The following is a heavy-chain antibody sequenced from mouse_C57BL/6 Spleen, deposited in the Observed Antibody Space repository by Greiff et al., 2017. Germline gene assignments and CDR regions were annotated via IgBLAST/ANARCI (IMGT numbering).Heavy chain of an antibody. Sequence: VQLQQSGPELVKPGASVKLSCKASGYTFPSYDINWVKPRPGQGLAWLGWISPRDGSTKYNEKFTGTATLTVDTSSSTAYMELHSLTSEDSAVYFCARSILTSGYAMDDWGQGTSVTVSS. CDR2: ISPRDGST. CDR3: ARSILTSGYAMDD. J-gene: IGHJ4*01. CDR1: GYTFPSYD. D-gene: IGHD1-1*01. V-gene: IGHV1-85*01.